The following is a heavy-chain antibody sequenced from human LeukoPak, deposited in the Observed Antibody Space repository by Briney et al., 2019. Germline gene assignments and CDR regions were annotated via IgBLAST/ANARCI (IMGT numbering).Heavy chain of an antibody. D-gene: IGHD2-2*01. CDR1: GYTFTSYG. CDR3: ARGGDCSSTSCYRSFFDP. Sequence: ASVKVSCKASGYTFTSYGISWVRQAPGQGLEWMGWISAYNGNTNYAQKLQGRVTMTTDTSTSTAYMELRSLRSDDTAVYYCARGGDCSSTSCYRSFFDPWGQGTLVTVSS. V-gene: IGHV1-18*01. CDR2: ISAYNGNT. J-gene: IGHJ5*02.